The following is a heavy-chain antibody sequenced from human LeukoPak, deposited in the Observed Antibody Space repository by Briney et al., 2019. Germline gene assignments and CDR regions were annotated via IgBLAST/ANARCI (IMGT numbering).Heavy chain of an antibody. Sequence: ASVKVSCKASGYSFTGYYMHWVRQAPGQGLEWMGRINPKTGDTDYAQIFQGRVTMTRDTSISTAYMELSRLRSDDTAVYYCARGGYYYDTNGYSYFLDYWGQGTLVTVSS. D-gene: IGHD3-22*01. CDR2: INPKTGDT. CDR1: GYSFTGYY. V-gene: IGHV1-2*06. CDR3: ARGGYYYDTNGYSYFLDY. J-gene: IGHJ4*02.